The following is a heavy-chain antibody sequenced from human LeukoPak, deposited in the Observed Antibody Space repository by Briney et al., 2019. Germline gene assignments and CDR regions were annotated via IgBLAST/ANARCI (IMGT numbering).Heavy chain of an antibody. CDR3: ARVVAADRNAYYYYYGMDV. D-gene: IGHD6-13*01. CDR1: GGSISSGGYY. Sequence: SETLSLTYTVSGGSISSGGYYWSWIRQHPGKGLVWSGYIYYSGSTYYNPSLKSRVTISVDTSENQFSLKLSSVTAADTAVYYCARVVAADRNAYYYYYGMDVWGQGTTVTVSS. J-gene: IGHJ6*02. CDR2: IYYSGST. V-gene: IGHV4-31*03.